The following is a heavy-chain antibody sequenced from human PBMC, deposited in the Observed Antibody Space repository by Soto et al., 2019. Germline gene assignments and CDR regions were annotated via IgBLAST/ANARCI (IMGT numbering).Heavy chain of an antibody. CDR3: ARVAQVGSGWFDP. D-gene: IGHD1-26*01. CDR1: GGTFSSHA. V-gene: IGHV1-69*06. J-gene: IGHJ5*02. Sequence: QVQLLQSVAEVKKPGSSMNVSCKTLGGTFSSHAVNWLRQAPGQGFEWIGGIIPLFGTTNFAQKFQGRVTITADISTSTVYMALSSLRFEDTALYYCARVAQVGSGWFDPWGQGTRVTVSS. CDR2: IIPLFGTT.